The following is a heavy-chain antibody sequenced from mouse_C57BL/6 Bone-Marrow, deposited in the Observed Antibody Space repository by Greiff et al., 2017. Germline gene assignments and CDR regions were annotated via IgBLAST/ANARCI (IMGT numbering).Heavy chain of an antibody. CDR3: ARCELRRFAY. V-gene: IGHV1-42*01. Sequence: VQLKESGPELVKPGASVKISCKASGYSFTGYYMNWVKQSPEKSLEWIGEINPSTGGTTYNQKFKAKATLTVDKSSSTAYMQLKSLTSEDSAVYYCARCELRRFAYWGQGTLVTVSA. J-gene: IGHJ3*01. CDR2: INPSTGGT. CDR1: GYSFTGYY. D-gene: IGHD2-4*01.